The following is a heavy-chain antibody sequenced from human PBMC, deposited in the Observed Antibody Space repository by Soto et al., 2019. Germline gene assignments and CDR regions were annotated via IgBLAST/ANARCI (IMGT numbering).Heavy chain of an antibody. J-gene: IGHJ5*02. CDR2: IIPIFGTA. CDR1: GGTFSSYA. CDR3: ARERLNYYGSESYNWFGP. V-gene: IGHV1-69*01. D-gene: IGHD3-10*01. Sequence: QVQLVQSGAEVKKPGSSVKVSCKASGGTFSSYAISWVRQAPGQGLEWMGGIIPIFGTANYAQNFQGRVTITADESTSTAYMELSSLRSEDTAVYYCARERLNYYGSESYNWFGPWGQGTLVTVSS.